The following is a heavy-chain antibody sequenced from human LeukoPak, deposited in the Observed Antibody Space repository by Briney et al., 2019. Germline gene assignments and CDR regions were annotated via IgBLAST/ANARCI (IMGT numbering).Heavy chain of an antibody. V-gene: IGHV4-39*01. D-gene: IGHD4-17*01. J-gene: IGHJ4*02. Sequence: PSETLSLTCTVSGGSISSSSYYWGWIRQPPGKGLEWIGSTYYSGSTYYNPSLKSRVTISVDTSKNQFSLKLSSVTAADTAVYYCARHRSRMTTVTYYFDYWGQGTLVTVSS. CDR3: ARHRSRMTTVTYYFDY. CDR2: TYYSGST. CDR1: GGSISSSSYY.